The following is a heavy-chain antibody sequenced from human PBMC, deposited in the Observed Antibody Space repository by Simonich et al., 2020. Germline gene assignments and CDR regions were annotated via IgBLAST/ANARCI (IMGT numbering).Heavy chain of an antibody. CDR3: AKDGGYCTNGVCYYFDY. CDR2: SSWNSGSI. D-gene: IGHD2-8*01. CDR1: GFTFDDYA. V-gene: IGHV3-9*01. J-gene: IGHJ4*02. Sequence: EVQLVESGGGLVQPGRSLRLSCAASGFTFDDYAMHWVRQAPGKGLEWVAVSSWNSGSIGYADSVKGRFTISRDNAKNSLYLQMNSLRAEDTALYYCAKDGGYCTNGVCYYFDYWGQGTLVTVSS.